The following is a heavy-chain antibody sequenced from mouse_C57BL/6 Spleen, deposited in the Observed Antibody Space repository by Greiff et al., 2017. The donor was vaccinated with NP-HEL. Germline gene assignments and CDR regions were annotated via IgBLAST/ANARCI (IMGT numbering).Heavy chain of an antibody. V-gene: IGHV1-50*01. CDR1: GYTFTSYW. CDR2: IDPSDSYT. Sequence: QVQLKQPGAELVKPGASVKLSCKASGYTFTSYWMQWVKQRPGQGLEWIGEIDPSDSYTNYNQKFKGKATLTVDTSSSTAYMQLSSLTSEDSAVYYCARADSLNWYFDVWGTGTTVTVSS. CDR3: ARADSLNWYFDV. J-gene: IGHJ1*03.